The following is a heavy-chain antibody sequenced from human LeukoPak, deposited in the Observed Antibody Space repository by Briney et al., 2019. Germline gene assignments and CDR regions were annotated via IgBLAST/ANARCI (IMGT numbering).Heavy chain of an antibody. CDR2: ISSSTIFI. D-gene: IGHD3-22*01. J-gene: IGHJ6*03. CDR1: GFTFSSYI. CDR3: AKDAPSTYYYDSSGSYYYYMDV. V-gene: IGHV3-21*05. Sequence: GGSLRLSCAASGFTFSSYIMNWVREAPGKGLEWVSFISSSTIFIYYADSVKGRFTISRDNSKNTLYLQMNSLRAEDTAVYYCAKDAPSTYYYDSSGSYYYYMDVWGKGTTVTISS.